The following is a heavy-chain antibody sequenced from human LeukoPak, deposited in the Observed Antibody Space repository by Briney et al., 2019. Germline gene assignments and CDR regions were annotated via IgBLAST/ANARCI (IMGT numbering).Heavy chain of an antibody. CDR1: GGSISSSGYY. CDR3: ARQVSDYFYYYIDV. Sequence: SETLSLTCSVSGGSISSSGYYWNWIRQPPEKGLEWVGSIYYSGTTYYNSSLKSRVTISEDTSKNRFSLMLTSVTAADTAVYYCARQVSDYFYYYIDVWGEGTTVIVSS. V-gene: IGHV4-39*01. CDR2: IYYSGTT. J-gene: IGHJ6*03.